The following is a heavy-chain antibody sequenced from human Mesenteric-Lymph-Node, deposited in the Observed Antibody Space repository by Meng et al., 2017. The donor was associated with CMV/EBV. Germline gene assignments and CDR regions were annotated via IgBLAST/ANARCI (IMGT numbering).Heavy chain of an antibody. Sequence: GESLKISCEVSGFTFSSYGMHWVRQAPGKGLEWVAFIRYDGSRKYYGDSVEGRITISRDNSKNTLYLQLNSLRAEDTAVYYCGKDNEWELQQGYYFDNWGQGTLVTSPQ. D-gene: IGHD1-26*01. CDR1: GFTFSSYG. CDR2: IRYDGSRK. J-gene: IGHJ4*02. CDR3: GKDNEWELQQGYYFDN. V-gene: IGHV3-30*02.